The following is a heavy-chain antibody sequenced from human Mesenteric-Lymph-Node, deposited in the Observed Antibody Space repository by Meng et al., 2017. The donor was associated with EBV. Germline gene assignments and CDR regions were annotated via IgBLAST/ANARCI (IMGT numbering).Heavy chain of an antibody. D-gene: IGHD1-1*01. Sequence: HLQLQEAGPGLVKPSETLSLTCAVSGGSINSGDYYWGWIRQSPGKGLEWIGTIYHSGTTYYNPSLKSLKSRVTISADMSKNQFSLKVTSVTAADTAVYYCARQQGDWNLDFWGQGTLVTVSS. CDR1: GGSINSGDYY. V-gene: IGHV4-39*01. J-gene: IGHJ4*02. CDR3: ARQQGDWNLDF. CDR2: IYHSGTT.